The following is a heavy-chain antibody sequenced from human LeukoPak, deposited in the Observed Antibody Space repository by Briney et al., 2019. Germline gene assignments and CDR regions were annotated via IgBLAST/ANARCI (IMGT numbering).Heavy chain of an antibody. D-gene: IGHD3-22*01. CDR3: ARLVGVYDSSGASVLGFDY. Sequence: NTSETLYLTCTVSGGSISSTSYYWGWIRQPPGKGLEGFGSINYSGSTYYNPSLKSQVSISVDTSKNQFSLNLSSVTAADTAVYYCARLVGVYDSSGASVLGFDYWGQGTLVTVSS. V-gene: IGHV4-39*07. J-gene: IGHJ4*02. CDR1: GGSISSTSYY. CDR2: INYSGST.